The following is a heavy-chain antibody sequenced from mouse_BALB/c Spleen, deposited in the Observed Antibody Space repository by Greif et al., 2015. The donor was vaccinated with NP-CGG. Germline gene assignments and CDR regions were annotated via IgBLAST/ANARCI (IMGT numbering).Heavy chain of an antibody. D-gene: IGHD4-1*01. J-gene: IGHJ4*01. Sequence: VQLQQSGAELVRPGASVTLSCKASGYTFTDYEMHWVKQTPVHGLEWIGAIDPETGGTAYNQKFKGKATLTADKSSSTAYMELRSLTSEDSAVYYCTRSNWDYAMGYWGQGTSVTVSS. CDR3: TRSNWDYAMGY. CDR1: GYTFTDYE. V-gene: IGHV1-15*01. CDR2: IDPETGGT.